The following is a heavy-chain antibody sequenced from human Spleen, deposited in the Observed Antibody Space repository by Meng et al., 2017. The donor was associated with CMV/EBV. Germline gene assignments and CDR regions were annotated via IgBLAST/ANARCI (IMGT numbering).Heavy chain of an antibody. V-gene: IGHV3-30-3*01. CDR3: ARDLRGNTSPKYPLFDS. J-gene: IGHJ4*02. D-gene: IGHD1/OR15-1a*01. CDR1: FTFDSYA. Sequence: FTFDSYAMHWVRQAPGEGLEWVAVISKDGANQFYADSVKDRLIISRDNSMNTLYLQVNSLRPEDTAVYFCARDLRGNTSPKYPLFDSWGQGTLVTVSS. CDR2: ISKDGANQ.